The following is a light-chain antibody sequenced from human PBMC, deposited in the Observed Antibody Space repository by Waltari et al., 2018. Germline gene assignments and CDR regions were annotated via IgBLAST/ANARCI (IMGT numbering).Light chain of an antibody. J-gene: IGKJ2*01. CDR3: QQYNSWPPYT. Sequence: VMTQSPGTLTVSLGDTVTLSCRVSESVSTNLAWYQQKPGQAPRVLIYGASTRAAGTPARFSGSGSRTEFSLTIISLQPEDSAVYYCQQYNSWPPYTFGQGTKLDI. CDR2: GAS. CDR1: ESVSTN. V-gene: IGKV3D-15*01.